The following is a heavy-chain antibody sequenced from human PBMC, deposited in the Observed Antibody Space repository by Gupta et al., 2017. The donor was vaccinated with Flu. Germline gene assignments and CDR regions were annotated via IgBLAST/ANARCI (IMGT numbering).Heavy chain of an antibody. J-gene: IGHJ4*02. CDR1: GFTFSSYE. Sequence: EVQLVESGGGLVQPGGSLRLSCAASGFTFSSYEMNWVRQAPGKGLEWVSYISSSGSTIYYADSVKGRFTISRDNAKNSLYLQMNSLRAEDTAVYYCARDEYGWNYFDYWGQGTLVTVSS. D-gene: IGHD6-19*01. CDR3: ARDEYGWNYFDY. V-gene: IGHV3-48*03. CDR2: ISSSGSTI.